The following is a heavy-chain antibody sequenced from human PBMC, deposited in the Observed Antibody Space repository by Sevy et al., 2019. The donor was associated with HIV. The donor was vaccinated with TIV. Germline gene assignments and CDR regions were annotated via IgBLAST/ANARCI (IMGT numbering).Heavy chain of an antibody. CDR2: ITGSGRST. V-gene: IGHV3-23*01. CDR1: GFTFSSYV. D-gene: IGHD6-19*01. Sequence: GGSLRLSCVGSGFTFSSYVMSWVRQAPGKGLEWVSSITGSGRSTHSADSVKGRFTISRDNSEKTLYLQMDSLRAEDTAVYYCANQYSSGWTGAFDIWGQGTMVTVSS. CDR3: ANQYSSGWTGAFDI. J-gene: IGHJ3*02.